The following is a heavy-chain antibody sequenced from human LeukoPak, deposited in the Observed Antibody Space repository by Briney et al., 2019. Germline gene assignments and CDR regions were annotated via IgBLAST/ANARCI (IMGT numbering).Heavy chain of an antibody. J-gene: IGHJ6*02. CDR3: ARDRADYYYYGMDV. CDR1: GGSISSGDYY. V-gene: IGHV4-30-4*01. D-gene: IGHD3-10*01. Sequence: PSQTLSLTCTVSGGSISSGDYYWSWIRQPPGRGLEWIGHIYYSGSTYYNPSLKSRVTISVDTSKNQFSLKLSSVTAADTAVYYCARDRADYYYYGMDVWGQGTTVTVSS. CDR2: IYYSGST.